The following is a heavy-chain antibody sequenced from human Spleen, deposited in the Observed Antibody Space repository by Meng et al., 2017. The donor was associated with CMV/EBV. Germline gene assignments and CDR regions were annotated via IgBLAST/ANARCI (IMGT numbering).Heavy chain of an antibody. D-gene: IGHD1-1*01. CDR1: GGTFSSYA. V-gene: IGHV1-69*10. J-gene: IGHJ5*02. CDR2: IIPILGIA. CDR3: ASRTIEDNWFDP. Sequence: CKDAGGTFSSYAISWVRQAPGQGLEWMGGIIPILGIANYAQKFQGRVTITADKSMSTAYMELSSLRSEDTAVYYCASRTIEDNWFDPWGQGTLVTVSS.